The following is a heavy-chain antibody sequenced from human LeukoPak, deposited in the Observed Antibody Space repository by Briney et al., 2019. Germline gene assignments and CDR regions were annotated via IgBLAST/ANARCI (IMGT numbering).Heavy chain of an antibody. Sequence: SETLSLTCTVSGGSISSSSYYWGWIRQPPGKGLEWIGSIYYSGSTYCNPTLKSRVTISVDTSKNQFSLKLSSVTAADTAVYYCARHDDYSRAFDIWGQGTMVTVSS. CDR1: GGSISSSSYY. CDR3: ARHDDYSRAFDI. V-gene: IGHV4-39*01. J-gene: IGHJ3*02. D-gene: IGHD4-11*01. CDR2: IYYSGST.